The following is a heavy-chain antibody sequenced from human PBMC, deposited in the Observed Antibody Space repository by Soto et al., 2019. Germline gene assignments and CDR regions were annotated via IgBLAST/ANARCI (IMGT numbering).Heavy chain of an antibody. V-gene: IGHV1-69*01. Sequence: QVQLVQSGAEVKKPGSSVKVSCKASGGTFSSYAISWVRQAPGQGLEWMGGIIPIFGTANYAQKFQGRVTITADEATSTAYMALSSLRSEDTAVYYCARLTKGDEYSYGFDYWGQGTLVTVSS. D-gene: IGHD5-18*01. CDR2: IIPIFGTA. CDR3: ARLTKGDEYSYGFDY. CDR1: GGTFSSYA. J-gene: IGHJ4*02.